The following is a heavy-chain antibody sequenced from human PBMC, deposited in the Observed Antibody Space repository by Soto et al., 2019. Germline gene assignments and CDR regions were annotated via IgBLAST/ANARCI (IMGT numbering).Heavy chain of an antibody. CDR3: ARPLVGNTVDL. CDR2: VDPSRGSA. D-gene: IGHD1-7*01. V-gene: IGHV1-46*01. CDR1: GYTFINYF. Sequence: QAQLLQSGAEVKKPGASVKVSCKASGYTFINYFIHWVRQAPGQRLEWIGIVDPSRGSADYAQKFQGRVTMTNDGSTKTGFMDLSNLRSEDTGLYYCARPLVGNTVDLWGQGTTVIVSS. J-gene: IGHJ3*01.